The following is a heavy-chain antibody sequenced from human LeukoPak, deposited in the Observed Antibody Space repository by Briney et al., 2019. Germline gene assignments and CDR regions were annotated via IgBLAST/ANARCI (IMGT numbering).Heavy chain of an antibody. D-gene: IGHD3-9*01. CDR1: GFTFTGHY. Sequence: ASMKVSCKTSGFTFTGHYMHWLRQAPGQGLEWMGWINANTGVTHYAVKFQGRVTITRDTSITTAYMEMSRLRSDDTALYYCARSPHILTGENFDYWGQGTLVTVSS. CDR3: ARSPHILTGENFDY. CDR2: INANTGVT. J-gene: IGHJ4*02. V-gene: IGHV1-2*02.